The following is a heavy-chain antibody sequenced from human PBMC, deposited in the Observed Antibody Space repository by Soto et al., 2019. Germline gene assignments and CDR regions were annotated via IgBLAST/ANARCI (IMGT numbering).Heavy chain of an antibody. CDR1: GGSISSSSYY. V-gene: IGHV4-39*01. Sequence: SETLSLTCTVSGGSISSSSYYWGWSRQPKGKGLEWIGSIYYSGSTYYNPSLKSRVTKSVDTSKNQFSLKLGSVTAADTAVYYCARLGGYCTNGVCYTYYYYYYMDVWGKGTTVTVSS. CDR2: IYYSGST. D-gene: IGHD2-8*01. J-gene: IGHJ6*03. CDR3: ARLGGYCTNGVCYTYYYYYYMDV.